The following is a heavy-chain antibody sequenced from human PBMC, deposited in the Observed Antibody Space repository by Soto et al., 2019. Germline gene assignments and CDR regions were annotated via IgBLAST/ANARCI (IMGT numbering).Heavy chain of an antibody. CDR1: GFMFSAYT. CDR2: ISDDSSYI. Sequence: VGSLRLSCAASGFMFSAYTMNWVRQAPGKGLEWLSSISDDSSYIDYADSLRGRFTVSRDNARNSLYLQIDSLGVEDTAVYYCATPYYFNHWGPGTLVTVSS. V-gene: IGHV3-21*06. CDR3: ATPYYFNH. J-gene: IGHJ1*01. D-gene: IGHD3-16*01.